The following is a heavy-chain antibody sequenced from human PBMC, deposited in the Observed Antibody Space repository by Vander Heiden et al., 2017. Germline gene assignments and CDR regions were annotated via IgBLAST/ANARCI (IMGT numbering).Heavy chain of an antibody. D-gene: IGHD3-9*01. CDR1: GFNLTSYW. CDR3: ARSGRVHDNLSGYYRGGLDV. V-gene: IGHV3-74*01. CDR2: LKSDGRTT. Sequence: EDHLVESGGGLVQPGGSMRLSCAASGFNLTSYWMHWVRQAPGKGLVWVARLKSDGRTTDYADSVKGRFTISRDTSKNTLSLQMSTLRGEDTALYYCARSGRVHDNLSGYYRGGLDVWGQGTRVIVS. J-gene: IGHJ6*02.